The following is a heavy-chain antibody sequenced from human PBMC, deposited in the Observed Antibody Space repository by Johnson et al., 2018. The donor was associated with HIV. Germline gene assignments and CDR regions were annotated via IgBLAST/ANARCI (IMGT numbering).Heavy chain of an antibody. CDR1: GFTFSSYG. CDR3: AKSTQANIFRESGPYGAFDV. D-gene: IGHD3-10*01. CDR2: ISYEGNNK. Sequence: QVQLVESGGGVVQPGGSLRLSCAASGFTFSSYGMHWVRQAPGKGLEWVAVISYEGNNKYYVDSVQGRFTISRDNSKNTLYVQMNSLRGEDTAVYYFAKSTQANIFRESGPYGAFDVWGQGTMVTVSS. J-gene: IGHJ3*01. V-gene: IGHV3-30*18.